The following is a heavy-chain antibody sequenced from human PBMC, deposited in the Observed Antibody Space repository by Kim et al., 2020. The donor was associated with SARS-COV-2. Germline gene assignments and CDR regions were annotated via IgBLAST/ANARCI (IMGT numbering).Heavy chain of an antibody. Sequence: GGSLRLSCAASGFTFSSYSMNWVRQAPGKGLEWVSSISSSSSYIYYADSVKGRFTISRDNAKNSLYLQMNSLRAEDTAVYYCARDGSSDAFDIWGQGTMVTVSS. D-gene: IGHD2-2*01. V-gene: IGHV3-21*01. CDR1: GFTFSSYS. CDR3: ARDGSSDAFDI. CDR2: ISSSSSYI. J-gene: IGHJ3*02.